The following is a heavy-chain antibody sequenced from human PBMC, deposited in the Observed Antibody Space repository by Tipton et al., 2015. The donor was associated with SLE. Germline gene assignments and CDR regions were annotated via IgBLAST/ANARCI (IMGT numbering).Heavy chain of an antibody. V-gene: IGHV4-39*01. J-gene: IGHJ1*01. Sequence: LRLSCTVSGGSISSSSYYWGWIRQPPEKGLEWIGSICYSGSTYYNPSLKSRVTISVDTSKNQFSLKLSSVTAADTAVYYCARQDSSSWYRVQHWGQGTLVTVSS. D-gene: IGHD6-13*01. CDR3: ARQDSSSWYRVQH. CDR1: GGSISSSSYY. CDR2: ICYSGST.